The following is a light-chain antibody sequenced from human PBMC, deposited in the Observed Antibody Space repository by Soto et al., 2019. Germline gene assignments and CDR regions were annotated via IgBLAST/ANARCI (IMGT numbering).Light chain of an antibody. J-gene: IGKJ2*01. CDR1: QAISSW. CDR2: AAS. Sequence: DIQMTQSPSSVSASVGDRVTITCRASQAISSWLAWYQQKPGNAPKLLIYAASSLQSGVPTRFSGSGSGTDFTLTISSLQPEDFANYYCQQANSFPLTFGQGTKLEIK. V-gene: IGKV1-12*01. CDR3: QQANSFPLT.